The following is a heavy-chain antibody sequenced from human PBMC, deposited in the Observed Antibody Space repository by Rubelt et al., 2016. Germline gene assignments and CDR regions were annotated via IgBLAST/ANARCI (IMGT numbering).Heavy chain of an antibody. Sequence: QVQLVQSGAEVKKPGASVKVSCKASGYTFTGYYMHWVRQAPGQGLEWMGWISAYNGNTNYARERRGRVTMTTDTSTSTAYMGLRSLRSDDTAVYYCARDSSDCCDYWGQGTLVTVSS. J-gene: IGHJ4*02. V-gene: IGHV1-18*04. CDR2: ISAYNGNT. D-gene: IGHD6-19*01. CDR3: ARDSSDCCDY. CDR1: GYTFTGYY.